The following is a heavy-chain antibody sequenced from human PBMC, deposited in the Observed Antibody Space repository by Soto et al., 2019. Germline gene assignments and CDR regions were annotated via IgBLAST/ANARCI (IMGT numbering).Heavy chain of an antibody. Sequence: QVQLVQSGPEVKKSGSSVKVSCKLSGGTFTSDTIIWLRRAPGQGLERMGRIIPIPGTGNYAQKFQGRITITEDKSTNTGYMELSSLTSEDTSIYYCAREGGSYNMGTFPFYYMDVCGNGTTVTVSS. J-gene: IGHJ6*03. CDR3: AREGGSYNMGTFPFYYMDV. CDR2: IIPIPGTG. D-gene: IGHD1-20*01. V-gene: IGHV1-69*08. CDR1: GGTFTSDT.